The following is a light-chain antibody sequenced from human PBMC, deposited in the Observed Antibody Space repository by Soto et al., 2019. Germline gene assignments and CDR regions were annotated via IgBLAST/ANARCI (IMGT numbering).Light chain of an antibody. J-gene: IGKJ4*01. CDR2: GAS. CDR3: QQYGSSPS. V-gene: IGKV3-20*01. CDR1: QSVRSSS. Sequence: EIVLKQSQVTVSVSTVERVTXSCRASQSVRSSSLAWYQHKPSHAPSLLVYGASNSATVIAHRFSSSESGTDLTLTISSREPEDFTVYYFQQYGSSPSFGRGTKVVIK.